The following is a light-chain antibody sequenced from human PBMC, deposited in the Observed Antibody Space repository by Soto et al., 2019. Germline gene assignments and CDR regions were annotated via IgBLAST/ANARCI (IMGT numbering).Light chain of an antibody. CDR1: QDIRSD. CDR2: ATS. CDR3: LQDFNYPWT. Sequence: AIQGTQSPSSLSASVGYRVTIPCRASQDIRSDLGWYQQKPGKAPKLLIFATSTLQSGVPSRFSGTGSGTDFTLTISSLQPEDFATYYCLQDFNYPWTFGQGTKVDIK. J-gene: IGKJ1*01. V-gene: IGKV1-6*01.